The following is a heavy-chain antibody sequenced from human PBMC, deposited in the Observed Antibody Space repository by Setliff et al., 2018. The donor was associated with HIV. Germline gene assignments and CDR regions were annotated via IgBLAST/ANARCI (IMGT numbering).Heavy chain of an antibody. CDR2: VYTTGGT. J-gene: IGHJ5*02. V-gene: IGHV4-61*09. D-gene: IGHD3-3*01. CDR3: ARSEGIAWFDP. CDR1: GGSISSGIYY. Sequence: PSETLSLTCTVSGGSISSGIYYWIWIRQPAGKGLEWIGHVYTTGGTNYNPARESRLTISVDTSKNQFSLKLSSVTAADTAVYYCARSEGIAWFDPWGQGTLVTVSS.